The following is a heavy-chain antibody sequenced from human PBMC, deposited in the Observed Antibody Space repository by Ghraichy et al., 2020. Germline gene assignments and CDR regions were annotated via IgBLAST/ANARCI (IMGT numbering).Heavy chain of an antibody. V-gene: IGHV2-70*01. CDR3: ARGHGLYLEHYYGMDV. D-gene: IGHD1-1*01. Sequence: SGPTLVKPTQTLTLTCTFSGFSLSTSGMCVSWIRQPPGKALEWLALIDWDDDKYYSTSLKTRLTISKDTSKNQVVLTMTNMDPVDTATYYCARGHGLYLEHYYGMDVWGQGTTVTVSS. CDR2: IDWDDDK. J-gene: IGHJ6*02. CDR1: GFSLSTSGMC.